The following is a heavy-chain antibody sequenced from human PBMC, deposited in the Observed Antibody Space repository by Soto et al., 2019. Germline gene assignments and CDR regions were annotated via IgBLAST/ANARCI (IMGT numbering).Heavy chain of an antibody. CDR2: IYSGGST. V-gene: IGHV3-53*01. Sequence: GGSLRLSCAASGFTVSSNYMSWVRQAPGKGLEWVSVIYSGGSTYYADSVKGRFTISRHNSKNTLYLQMNSLRAEDTAVYYCARVRIHSRPGGIDYWGQGPLVTLSS. CDR3: ARVRIHSRPGGIDY. J-gene: IGHJ4*02. CDR1: GFTVSSNY. D-gene: IGHD6-13*01.